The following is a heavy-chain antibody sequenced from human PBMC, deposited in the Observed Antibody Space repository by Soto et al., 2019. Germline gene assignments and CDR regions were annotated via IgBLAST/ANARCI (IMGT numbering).Heavy chain of an antibody. CDR1: GYTFTSYA. D-gene: IGHD3-22*01. CDR2: INAGNGNT. V-gene: IGHV1-3*01. Sequence: QVQPVQSGAEVKKPGASVKVSCKASGYTFTSYAMHWVRQAPGQRLEWMGWINAGNGNTKYSQKFQGRVTITRDTSASTAYMELSSLRSEDAAVYYCARGDGYSYFDYWGQGTLVTVSS. CDR3: ARGDGYSYFDY. J-gene: IGHJ4*02.